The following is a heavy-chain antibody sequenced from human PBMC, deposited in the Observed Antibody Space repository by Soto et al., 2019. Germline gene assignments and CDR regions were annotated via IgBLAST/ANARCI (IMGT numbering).Heavy chain of an antibody. Sequence: GESLKISCNGPGYSFTSYWIGWVRQMPGKGLEWMGIIYPGDSDTRYSPSFQGQVTISADKSISTAYLQWSSLKASDTAMYYCARNIVVVPAAMYNWFDPWGQGTMVTVS. CDR1: GYSFTSYW. V-gene: IGHV5-51*01. CDR3: ARNIVVVPAAMYNWFDP. CDR2: IYPGDSDT. D-gene: IGHD2-2*01. J-gene: IGHJ5*02.